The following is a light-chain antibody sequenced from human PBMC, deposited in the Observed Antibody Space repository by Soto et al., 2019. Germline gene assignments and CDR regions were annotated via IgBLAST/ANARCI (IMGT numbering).Light chain of an antibody. J-gene: IGLJ3*02. CDR3: SSYTSSSTLV. CDR2: EVS. Sequence: QSVLTQPASVSGSPGQAITISCTGTRSDVGGYNFVSWYQQHPDKAPKLVIYEVSNRPSGVSNRFSGSKSGNTASLTISGLQAEDEADYYCSSYTSSSTLVFGGGTELTVL. V-gene: IGLV2-14*01. CDR1: RSDVGGYNF.